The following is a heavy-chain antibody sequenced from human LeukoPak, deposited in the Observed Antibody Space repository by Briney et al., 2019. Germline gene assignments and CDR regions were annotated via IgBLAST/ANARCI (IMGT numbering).Heavy chain of an antibody. V-gene: IGHV1-2*02. J-gene: IGHJ4*02. D-gene: IGHD3-3*01. CDR1: GYTFTGYY. CDR2: INPNSGGT. CDR3: ARGKRAYDFWSGYEYFDY. Sequence: ASVKVSCKASGYTFTGYYMHGVRQAPGQGLEWMGWINPNSGGTNYAQKFQGRVTMTRDTSISTAYMELSRLRSDDTAVYYCARGKRAYDFWSGYEYFDYWGQGTLVTVSS.